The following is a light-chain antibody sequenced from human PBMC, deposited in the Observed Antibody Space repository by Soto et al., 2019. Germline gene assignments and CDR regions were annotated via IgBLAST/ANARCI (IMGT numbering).Light chain of an antibody. J-gene: IGKJ1*01. CDR3: QQYGSSRT. CDR2: GAS. CDR1: QSVNSSY. Sequence: EIVLTQSPGTLSLSPGERATLSCRASQSVNSSYLAWYQQKPGQAPCLLIYGASSRATGIPDRFSGSGSGTDFTLTISRLEPEDFAVYYCQQYGSSRTFGQGTKVEIK. V-gene: IGKV3-20*01.